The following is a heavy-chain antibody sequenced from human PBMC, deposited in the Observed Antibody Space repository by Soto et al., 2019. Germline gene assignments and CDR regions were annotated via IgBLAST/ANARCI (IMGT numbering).Heavy chain of an antibody. V-gene: IGHV3-30*18. CDR1: GFTFSSYS. CDR3: AKDGGPAYCNSPSCSAEHFDY. D-gene: IGHD2-2*01. J-gene: IGHJ4*02. CDR2: VSYDGDNE. Sequence: PGGSLRLSCAASGFTFSSYSMNWVRQAPGKGLEWVAIVSYDGDNEYYADSVRGRFFISRDNSRNTLYLQTSSLRHDDMAVYYCAKDGGPAYCNSPSCSAEHFDYWGQGT.